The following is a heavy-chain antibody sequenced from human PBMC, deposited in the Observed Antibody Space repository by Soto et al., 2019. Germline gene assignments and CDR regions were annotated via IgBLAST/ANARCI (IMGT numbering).Heavy chain of an antibody. V-gene: IGHV1-2*02. Sequence: GASVKVSCKASGYTYLDYFIQWVRQAPGQGLEWMGWINPSSGETTYAQKFQGRVTMTRDTSISTAYMDLITLRSDDTAIYYCVRGLKWRDLDYWGQGTPVIVSS. CDR1: GYTYLDYF. D-gene: IGHD2-15*01. CDR3: VRGLKWRDLDY. CDR2: INPSSGET. J-gene: IGHJ4*02.